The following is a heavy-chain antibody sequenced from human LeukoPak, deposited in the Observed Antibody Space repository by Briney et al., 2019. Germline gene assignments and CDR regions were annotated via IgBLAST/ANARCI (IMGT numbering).Heavy chain of an antibody. CDR3: ARDFGHSSGWYYFDY. Sequence: SETLSLTCTVSGGSISSYYWGWIRQPPGKGLEWIGYIYYSGSTNYNPSLKSRVTISVDTSKNQFSLKLSSVTAADTAVYYCARDFGHSSGWYYFDYWGQGTLVTVSS. V-gene: IGHV4-59*01. J-gene: IGHJ4*02. D-gene: IGHD6-13*01. CDR1: GGSISSYY. CDR2: IYYSGST.